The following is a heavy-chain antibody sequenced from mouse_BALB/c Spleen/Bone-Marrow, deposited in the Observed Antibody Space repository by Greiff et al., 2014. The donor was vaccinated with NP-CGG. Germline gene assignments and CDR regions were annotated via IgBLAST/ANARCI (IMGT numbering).Heavy chain of an antibody. CDR3: ARHGITRLLDY. Sequence: EVKLQESGGGLVKSGGSLKLSCAASGFTFSSYAMSWVRQTPEKRLEWVATISSGGSYTYYPDSVKGRFTISRDNAKNTLYLQMSSLRSEDTAMYYCARHGITRLLDYWGQGTTLTVSS. D-gene: IGHD2-4*01. V-gene: IGHV5-9-3*01. CDR2: ISSGGSYT. CDR1: GFTFSSYA. J-gene: IGHJ2*01.